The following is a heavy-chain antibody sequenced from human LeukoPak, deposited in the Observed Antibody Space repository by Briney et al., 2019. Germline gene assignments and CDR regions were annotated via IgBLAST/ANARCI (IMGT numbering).Heavy chain of an antibody. J-gene: IGHJ4*02. CDR3: AREVTNFDKLGFDY. CDR2: IYYSGST. D-gene: IGHD4-17*01. Sequence: SSETLSLTCTVSGGSISSYYWSWIRQPPGKGLEWIGYIYYSGSTNYNPSLKSRVTISVDTSKNQFSLKLSSVTAADTAAYYCAREVTNFDKLGFDYWGQGTLVTVSS. CDR1: GGSISSYY. V-gene: IGHV4-59*12.